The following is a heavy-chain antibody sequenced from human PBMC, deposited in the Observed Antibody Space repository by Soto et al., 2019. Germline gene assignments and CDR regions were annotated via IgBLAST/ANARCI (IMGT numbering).Heavy chain of an antibody. J-gene: IGHJ4*02. CDR3: AKQSITMVRGSPFDY. D-gene: IGHD3-10*01. CDR2: ISGSGGST. Sequence: GGSLRLSCADSGFTFSSYAMSWVRQAPGKGLEWVSAISGSGGSTYYADSVKGRFTISRDNSKNTLYLQMNSLRAEDTAVYYCAKQSITMVRGSPFDYWGQGTLVTVSS. V-gene: IGHV3-23*01. CDR1: GFTFSSYA.